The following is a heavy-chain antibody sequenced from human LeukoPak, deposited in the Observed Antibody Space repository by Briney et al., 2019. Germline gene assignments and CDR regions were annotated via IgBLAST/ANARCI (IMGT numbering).Heavy chain of an antibody. CDR1: GFTFSSYS. J-gene: IGHJ4*02. D-gene: IGHD3-22*01. CDR3: ARAYYYDSSAAIDY. CDR2: ISSSSSYI. V-gene: IGHV3-21*01. Sequence: RTGGSLRLSCAASGFTFSSYSMNWVRQAPGKGLEWVSSISSSSSYIYYADSVKGRFTISRDNAKNSLYLQMNSLSAEDTAVYYCARAYYYDSSAAIDYWGQGILVTVSS.